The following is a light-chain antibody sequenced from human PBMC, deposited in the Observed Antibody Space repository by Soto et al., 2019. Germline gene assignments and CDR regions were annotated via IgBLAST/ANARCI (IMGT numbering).Light chain of an antibody. Sequence: QTVVTQEPSFSVSPGGTVTLTCGLSSGSVSTTYYPSWYQQIPGQAPRTLIYSTNTRSSGVPDRFSGSILGSKAALTITGAQADDESHYYCVLYMCSGNVLFGGGTKVTVL. J-gene: IGLJ2*01. CDR3: VLYMCSGNVL. CDR1: SGSVSTTYY. CDR2: STN. V-gene: IGLV8-61*01.